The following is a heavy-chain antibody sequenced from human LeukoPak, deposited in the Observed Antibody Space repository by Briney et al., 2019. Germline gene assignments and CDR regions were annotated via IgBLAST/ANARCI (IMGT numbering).Heavy chain of an antibody. CDR1: GYTLTELS. CDR3: ATEPLPVVGAQAFDY. J-gene: IGHJ4*02. CDR2: FDPEDGET. D-gene: IGHD1-26*01. Sequence: ASVKVSCKVSGYTLTELSMHWVRQAPGKGLEWMGGFDPEDGETIYAQKFQGRVTMTEDTSADTAYMELSSLRSEDTAVYYCATEPLPVVGAQAFDYWGQGTLVTVSS. V-gene: IGHV1-24*01.